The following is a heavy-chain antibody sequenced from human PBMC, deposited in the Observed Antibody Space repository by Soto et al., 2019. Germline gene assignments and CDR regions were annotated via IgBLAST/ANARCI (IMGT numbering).Heavy chain of an antibody. CDR1: GGSISSSSYY. Sequence: SETLSLTCTVSGGSISSSSYYWGWIRQPPGKGLEWIGSIYYSGSTYYNPSLKSRVTISVDTSKNQFSLKLSSVTAADTAVYYCARLQAIVAYYYYGMDVWGQGTTVTVSS. CDR3: ARLQAIVAYYYYGMDV. CDR2: IYYSGST. V-gene: IGHV4-39*01. D-gene: IGHD3-22*01. J-gene: IGHJ6*02.